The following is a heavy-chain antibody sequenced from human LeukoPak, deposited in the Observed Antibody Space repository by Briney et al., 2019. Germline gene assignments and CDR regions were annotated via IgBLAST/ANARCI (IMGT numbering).Heavy chain of an antibody. J-gene: IGHJ6*03. V-gene: IGHV3-30*01. CDR2: ISYDGSNK. CDR3: ARGGSGSYYYYFYYMDV. CDR1: GFTFSSHA. D-gene: IGHD3-10*01. Sequence: GRSLRLSCAASGFTFSSHAMHWVRQAPGKGLEWVAIISYDGSNKYYADSVKGRFTISRDNSKNTLFLQMNSLRAEDTAVYYCARGGSGSYYYYFYYMDVWGKGTTVTVS.